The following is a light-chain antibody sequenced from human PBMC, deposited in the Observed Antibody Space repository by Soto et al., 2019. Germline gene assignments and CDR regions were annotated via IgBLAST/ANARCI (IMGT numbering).Light chain of an antibody. V-gene: IGLV4-69*01. Sequence: QLVLTQSPSASASLGASVKLTCTLSSGHSSYAIAWHQQQPEKGPRYLMKLNSDGSHSKGDGIPDRFSGSSSGAERYLTITSLQSDDEDDYYCQTWGTGIPWVFGGGTKLTVL. J-gene: IGLJ3*02. CDR1: SGHSSYA. CDR3: QTWGTGIPWV. CDR2: LNSDGSH.